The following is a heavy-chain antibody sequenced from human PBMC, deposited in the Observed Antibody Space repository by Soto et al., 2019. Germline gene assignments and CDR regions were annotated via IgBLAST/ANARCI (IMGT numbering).Heavy chain of an antibody. D-gene: IGHD4-17*01. V-gene: IGHV3-74*03. J-gene: IGHJ3*02. CDR3: ARGDYAFDI. CDR1: GFNVSSNY. CDR2: INGGGSNT. Sequence: GGSLRLSCAASGFNVSSNYMSWVRQAPGKGLEWVSRINGGGSNTKYADSVKGRFTISRDNAKNSLYLQMNSLRDEDTAVYYCARGDYAFDIWGQGTMVTVSS.